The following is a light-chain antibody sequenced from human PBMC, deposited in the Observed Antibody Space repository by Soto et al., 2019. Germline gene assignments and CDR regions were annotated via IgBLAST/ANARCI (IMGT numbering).Light chain of an antibody. CDR1: ESISNY. J-gene: IGKJ2*02. CDR3: QQSYSTPRT. V-gene: IGKV1-39*01. CDR2: AAS. Sequence: DIQMTQSPSSLSASVGDRVTITCRASESISNYLNWYQQTPGKAPKLLISAASSLQSGVPSRFSGSRTGTDFTLTISNPQPEDFATYNCQQSYSTPRTFGQGTKLEI.